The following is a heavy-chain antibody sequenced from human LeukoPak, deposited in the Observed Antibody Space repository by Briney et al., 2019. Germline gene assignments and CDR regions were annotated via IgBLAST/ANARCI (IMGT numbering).Heavy chain of an antibody. D-gene: IGHD2-21*01. J-gene: IGHJ5*02. V-gene: IGHV3-23*01. CDR2: IDYSGDTT. CDR3: ARLPTGDL. CDR1: GFTLSSYE. Sequence: GGSLRLSCTASGFTLSSYEMTWIRQAPGKGLEWVSSIDYSGDTTYYADSVKGRFTISRDNSKSTLFLQLSSLRADDTAVYYCARLPTGDLWGQGTLVTVSS.